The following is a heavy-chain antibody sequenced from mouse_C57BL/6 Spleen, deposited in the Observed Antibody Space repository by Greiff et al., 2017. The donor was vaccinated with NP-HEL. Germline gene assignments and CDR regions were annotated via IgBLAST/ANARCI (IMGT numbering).Heavy chain of an antibody. D-gene: IGHD2-4*01. CDR2: ISSGSSTI. V-gene: IGHV5-17*01. CDR3: ARGAIYYDYDEGYWYFDV. Sequence: EVKLMESGGGLVKPGGSLKLSCAASGFTFSDYGMHWVRQAPEKGLEWVAYISSGSSTIYYADTVKGRFTISRDNAKNTLFLQMTSLRSEDTAMYYCARGAIYYDYDEGYWYFDVWGTGTTVTVSS. J-gene: IGHJ1*03. CDR1: GFTFSDYG.